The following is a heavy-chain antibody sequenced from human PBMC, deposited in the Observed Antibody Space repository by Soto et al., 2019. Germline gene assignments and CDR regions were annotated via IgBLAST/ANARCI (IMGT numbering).Heavy chain of an antibody. V-gene: IGHV4-4*02. CDR1: GDSISSSFW. CDR2: IYHTEST. D-gene: IGHD4-17*01. CDR3: ARYDFGTFDY. Sequence: QVLLQESGPGLVKPSGTLSLTCAVSGDSISSSFWWSWVRQPPGKGLEWIGEIYHTESTVYNPSLKSRVTISVDKSNNQFSLNLDSVTAADTAVYYCARYDFGTFDYWGRGILVTVSS. J-gene: IGHJ4*02.